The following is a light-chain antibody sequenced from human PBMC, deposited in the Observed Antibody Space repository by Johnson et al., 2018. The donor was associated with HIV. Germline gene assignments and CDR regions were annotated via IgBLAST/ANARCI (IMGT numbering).Light chain of an antibody. Sequence: QSVLTQPPSVSAAPGQKVTISCSGNTSNIGSNSVSWYQHLPGIAPKLLVYDRNKRPSGIPDRFSGSKSGTSATLGITGLQTGDEADYYCGTWDSSLSVYVFGPGTKVTVL. J-gene: IGLJ1*01. V-gene: IGLV1-51*01. CDR1: TSNIGSNS. CDR2: DRN. CDR3: GTWDSSLSVYV.